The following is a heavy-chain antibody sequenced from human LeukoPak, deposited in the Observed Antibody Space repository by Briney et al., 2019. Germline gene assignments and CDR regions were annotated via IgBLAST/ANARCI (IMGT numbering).Heavy chain of an antibody. V-gene: IGHV1-24*01. J-gene: IGHJ4*02. Sequence: ASVKVSCKVSGYTLIELSMHWVRQAPGKGLEWMGGFDPEDGETIYAQKFQGRVTMTEDTSTDTAYMELSSLRSEDTAVYYCARYPLSYSSNWHYYFDYWGQGTLLTVSS. CDR3: ARYPLSYSSNWHYYFDY. D-gene: IGHD6-13*01. CDR1: GYTLIELS. CDR2: FDPEDGET.